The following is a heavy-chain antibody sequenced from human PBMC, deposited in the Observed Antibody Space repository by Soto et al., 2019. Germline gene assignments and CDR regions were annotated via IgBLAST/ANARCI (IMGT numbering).Heavy chain of an antibody. D-gene: IGHD3-3*01. Sequence: EVRLLESGGSPVQPGGSLRLSCAASGLTFNTHVLTWVRQAPGKGLEWVSSISGSGVTTKYADSVKGRFTISRDNSKNTLYLQMDSLRAEDTAVYYRARNSDYDFWSGYLYWGQGTLVTVSS. J-gene: IGHJ4*02. CDR1: GLTFNTHV. CDR2: ISGSGVTT. CDR3: ARNSDYDFWSGYLY. V-gene: IGHV3-23*01.